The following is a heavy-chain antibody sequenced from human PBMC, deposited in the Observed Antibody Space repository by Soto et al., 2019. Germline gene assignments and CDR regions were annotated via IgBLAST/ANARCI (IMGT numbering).Heavy chain of an antibody. V-gene: IGHV3-21*01. D-gene: IGHD1-26*01. J-gene: IGHJ3*02. Sequence: GGSLRLSCAASGFTFSSYSMNWVRQAPGKGLEWVSSIRSSSSYIYYADSVKGRFTISRDNAKNSLYLQMNSLRAEDTAVYYCAREVVGATTGAFDIWGQGTMVTVSS. CDR3: AREVVGATTGAFDI. CDR2: IRSSSSYI. CDR1: GFTFSSYS.